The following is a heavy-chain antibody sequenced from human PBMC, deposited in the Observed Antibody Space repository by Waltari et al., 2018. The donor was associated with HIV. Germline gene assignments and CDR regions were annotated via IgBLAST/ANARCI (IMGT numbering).Heavy chain of an antibody. CDR2: IYHSGSS. J-gene: IGHJ4*02. Sequence: QVQLQESGPGLVKPSETLSLTCSVSGSSISSGYYWGWLRQPPGKGLEWIGNIYHSGSSYYHPSLESRGTISVDTSKNQFSLKVSSMTAADTALYYCATIRAVAGSYYFDSWGQGILVTVSS. CDR1: GSSISSGYY. D-gene: IGHD6-19*01. V-gene: IGHV4-38-2*02. CDR3: ATIRAVAGSYYFDS.